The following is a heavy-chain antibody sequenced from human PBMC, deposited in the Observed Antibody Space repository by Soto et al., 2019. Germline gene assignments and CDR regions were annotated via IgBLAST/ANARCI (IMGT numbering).Heavy chain of an antibody. CDR3: ARDGGRHSGGVDY. V-gene: IGHV1-69*01. J-gene: IGHJ4*02. Sequence: QVQLVQSGAEVKKPGTSVKVSCKASGGTFSSYSINWVRQAPGQGLEWMGEIIPIFGTANYAQKYEGRVTITADEATSTAYMELSSLRSEDTAVYYCARDGGRHSGGVDYWGQGTLVTVSS. D-gene: IGHD1-26*01. CDR2: IIPIFGTA. CDR1: GGTFSSYS.